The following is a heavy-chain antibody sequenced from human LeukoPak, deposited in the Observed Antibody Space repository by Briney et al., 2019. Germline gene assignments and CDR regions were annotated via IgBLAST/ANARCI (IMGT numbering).Heavy chain of an antibody. V-gene: IGHV3-33*01. J-gene: IGHJ4*02. Sequence: GRSLRLSCAASGFTFSSYGMHWVRQAPGKGLEWVAVIWYDGSNKYYADSVKGRFTISRDNSKNTLYLQMNSLRAEDTAVYYCTRNGCSGGSCYWNDDFDYWGQGTLVTVSS. CDR3: TRNGCSGGSCYWNDDFDY. CDR2: IWYDGSNK. D-gene: IGHD2-15*01. CDR1: GFTFSSYG.